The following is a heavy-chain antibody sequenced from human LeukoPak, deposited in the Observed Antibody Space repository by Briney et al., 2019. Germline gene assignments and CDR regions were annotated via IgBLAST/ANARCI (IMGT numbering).Heavy chain of an antibody. CDR1: GGSVTSDNW. CDR3: AGLVGRYSSGLYYYYFDY. J-gene: IGHJ4*02. CDR2: IHHSGNT. D-gene: IGHD3-22*01. Sequence: PSETLSLTCAVSGGSVTSDNWWSWVRQPPGKGLEWIGEIHHSGNTNYNPSLRSRVTISVDKSKNQFFLNLSSVTAADTAVYYCAGLVGRYSSGLYYYYFDYWGQGTLVTVSS. V-gene: IGHV4-4*02.